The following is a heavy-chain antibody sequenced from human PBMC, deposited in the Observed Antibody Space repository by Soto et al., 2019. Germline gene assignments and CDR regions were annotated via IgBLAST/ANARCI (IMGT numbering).Heavy chain of an antibody. V-gene: IGHV5-51*01. J-gene: IGHJ6*02. CDR2: IYPGDSDT. Sequence: GEALNLSCKGSGYSFTRYWIYWVRQMPGKGLEWMGIIYPGDSDTRYSPSFQGQVTISADKSIDTAYLQWRSLKASDTAVYYCARYHGSAGSYFDLDVWGQGDTVIVSS. CDR1: GYSFTRYW. CDR3: ARYHGSAGSYFDLDV. D-gene: IGHD2-15*01.